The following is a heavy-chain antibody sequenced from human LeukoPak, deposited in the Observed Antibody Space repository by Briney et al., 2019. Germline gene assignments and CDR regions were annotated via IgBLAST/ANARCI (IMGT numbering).Heavy chain of an antibody. V-gene: IGHV3-48*03. Sequence: RTGGSLRLSCAASGFTFSSYEMNWVRQAPGKGLEWVSYISSGGSTIYYADSVKGRFTISRDNARNSLYLQMNSLRAEDTAVYYCARVTAVSPFDPWGQGTLVTVSS. CDR1: GFTFSSYE. CDR2: ISSGGSTI. CDR3: ARVTAVSPFDP. J-gene: IGHJ5*02. D-gene: IGHD2-21*02.